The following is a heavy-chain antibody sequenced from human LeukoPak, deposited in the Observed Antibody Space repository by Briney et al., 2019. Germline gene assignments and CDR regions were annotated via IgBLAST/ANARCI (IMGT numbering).Heavy chain of an antibody. D-gene: IGHD5-18*01. CDR2: INHSGST. V-gene: IGHV4-34*01. CDR3: ARAVDTAMATGYFDY. CDR1: GGSFSGYY. Sequence: PSETLSLTCAVYGGSFSGYYWSWIRQPPGKGLEWIGEINHSGSTNYNPSLKSRVTISVDTSKNQFSLKLSSVTAADTAVYYCARAVDTAMATGYFDYWGQGTLVTVSS. J-gene: IGHJ4*02.